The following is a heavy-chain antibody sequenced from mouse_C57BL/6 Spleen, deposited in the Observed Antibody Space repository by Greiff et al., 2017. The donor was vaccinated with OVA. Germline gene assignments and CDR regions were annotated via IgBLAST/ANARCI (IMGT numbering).Heavy chain of an antibody. Sequence: EVKLMESGGGLVKPGGSLKLSCAASGFTFSSYTMSWVRQTPEKRLEWVATISGGGGNTYYPDSVKGRFTISRDKAKNTLYLQMSSLRSEDTALYYCARSTTVAHWYFDVWGTGTTVTVSS. J-gene: IGHJ1*03. V-gene: IGHV5-9*01. CDR2: ISGGGGNT. CDR1: GFTFSSYT. CDR3: ARSTTVAHWYFDV. D-gene: IGHD1-1*01.